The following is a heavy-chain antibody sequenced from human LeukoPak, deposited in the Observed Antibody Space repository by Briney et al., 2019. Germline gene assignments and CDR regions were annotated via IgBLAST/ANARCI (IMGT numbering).Heavy chain of an antibody. Sequence: GGSLRLSCAASGFIFNSYDMHWVRQAPGKGLEWVAVISYDGKKSYYADSVKGRFTISRDNSKSTLYLQMNSLRVEDTAVYYCAKAAGKENGYDFWFEHWGQGTLVTVSS. CDR1: GFIFNSYD. CDR2: ISYDGKKS. D-gene: IGHD3-3*01. CDR3: AKAAGKENGYDFWFEH. J-gene: IGHJ5*02. V-gene: IGHV3-30*04.